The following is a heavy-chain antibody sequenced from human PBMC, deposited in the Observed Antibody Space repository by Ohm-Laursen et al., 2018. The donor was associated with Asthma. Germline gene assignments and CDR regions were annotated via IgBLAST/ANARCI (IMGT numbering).Heavy chain of an antibody. Sequence: SSVKVSCKTSGGTFSSYAISWVRQAPGQGLEWMGGIIPIFGTANYAQKFQGRVTITADESTSTAYMELSSLRSEDTAVYYCARDHCSGGSCYSAYYYYGMDVWGQGTTVTVSS. D-gene: IGHD2-15*01. CDR1: GGTFSSYA. V-gene: IGHV1-69*01. CDR2: IIPIFGTA. J-gene: IGHJ6*02. CDR3: ARDHCSGGSCYSAYYYYGMDV.